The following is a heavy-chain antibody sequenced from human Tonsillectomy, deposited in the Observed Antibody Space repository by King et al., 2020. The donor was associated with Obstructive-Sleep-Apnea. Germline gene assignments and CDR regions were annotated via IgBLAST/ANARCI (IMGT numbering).Heavy chain of an antibody. V-gene: IGHV3-23*04. CDR1: GFTFSSCA. J-gene: IGHJ6*02. CDR2: ISDSGGTT. CDR3: AKGGGSPYGMDV. D-gene: IGHD1-26*01. Sequence: QLVQSGGGLVQPGGSLRLSCAASGFTFSSCAMSWVRQAPGKGLEWVSTISDSGGTTYYADSVKGRFTISRDNSKNTLYVQVNSLRAEDTAVYYCAKGGGSPYGMDVWGQGTTVTVSS.